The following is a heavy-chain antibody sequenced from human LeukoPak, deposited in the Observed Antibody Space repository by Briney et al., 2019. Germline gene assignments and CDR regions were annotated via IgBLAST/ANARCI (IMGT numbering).Heavy chain of an antibody. V-gene: IGHV1-69*04. CDR3: AREYGGGHSYGYYY. D-gene: IGHD5-18*01. CDR2: VIPTLGIA. J-gene: IGHJ4*02. Sequence: SVKVSCKASGGTFSRYAISWVRQAPGQGLEWVGRVIPTLGIANYAQRFQGRVTLTADKSTGTGYMELSSLRSEDTAVYYCAREYGGGHSYGYYYWGQGTLVSVSS. CDR1: GGTFSRYA.